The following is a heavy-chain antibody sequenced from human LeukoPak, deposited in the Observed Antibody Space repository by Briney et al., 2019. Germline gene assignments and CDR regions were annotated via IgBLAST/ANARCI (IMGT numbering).Heavy chain of an antibody. CDR3: ADRGEQQLVTGGY. CDR1: GGSFSGYY. J-gene: IGHJ4*02. D-gene: IGHD6-13*01. V-gene: IGHV4-34*01. Sequence: SETLSLTCAVYGGSFSGYYWSWIRQPPGKGLEWIGEINHSGSTNYNPSLKSRDTISVDTSKNQFSLKLSSVTAADTAVYYCADRGEQQLVTGGYWGQGTLVTVSS. CDR2: INHSGST.